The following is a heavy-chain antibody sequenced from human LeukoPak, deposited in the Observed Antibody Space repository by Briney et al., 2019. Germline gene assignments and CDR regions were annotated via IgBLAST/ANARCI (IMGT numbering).Heavy chain of an antibody. CDR3: ARGHTIFGVVNPLYFDY. D-gene: IGHD3-3*01. V-gene: IGHV4-4*07. CDR2: IYTSGST. Sequence: SETLSLTCTVSGGSISSYYWSWIRQPAGKGLEWIGRIYTSGSTNYNPSLKSRVTMSVDTSKNQFSLKLSSVTAADTAVYYCARGHTIFGVVNPLYFDYWGQGTLVTVSS. J-gene: IGHJ4*02. CDR1: GGSISSYY.